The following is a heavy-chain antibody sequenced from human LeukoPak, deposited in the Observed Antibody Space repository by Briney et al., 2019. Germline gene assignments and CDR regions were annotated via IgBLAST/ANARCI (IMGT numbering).Heavy chain of an antibody. J-gene: IGHJ6*02. D-gene: IGHD3-22*01. CDR1: GYTFTSYG. CDR3: ARDSRYYYDSSGYYPYYYYGMDV. Sequence: GASVKVSCKASGYTFTSYGISWVRQAPGQGLEWMGWISAYNGNTNYAQKLQGRVTMTTDTSTSTAYMELRSLRSDDTAVYYCARDSRYYYDSSGYYPYYYYGMDVWGQGTTVTVSS. V-gene: IGHV1-18*01. CDR2: ISAYNGNT.